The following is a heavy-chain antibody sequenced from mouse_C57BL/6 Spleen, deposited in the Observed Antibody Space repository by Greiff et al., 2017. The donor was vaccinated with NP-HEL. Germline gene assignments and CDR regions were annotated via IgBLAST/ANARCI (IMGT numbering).Heavy chain of an antibody. CDR2: IHPNSGST. CDR1: GYTFTSYW. V-gene: IGHV1-64*01. Sequence: QVQLQQPGAELVKPGASVKLSCKAFGYTFTSYWMHWVKQRPGQGLEWIGMIHPNSGSTNYNEKFKSKATLTVDKSSSTAYMQLSSLTSEDSAVYYCARGGYGSSSFDYWGQGTTLTVSS. D-gene: IGHD1-1*01. CDR3: ARGGYGSSSFDY. J-gene: IGHJ2*01.